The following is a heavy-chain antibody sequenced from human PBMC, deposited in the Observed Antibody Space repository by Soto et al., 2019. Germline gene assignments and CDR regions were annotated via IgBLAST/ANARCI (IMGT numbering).Heavy chain of an antibody. CDR3: AKIIAAAATCY. J-gene: IGHJ4*02. D-gene: IGHD6-13*01. Sequence: PGGSLRLSCAASGFTFSIYAMTWVRQAPGKGLEWVSSIDSSGSVTYYGDSVKGRFTISRDNSKNTLYLQMNSLRAEDTAVYYCAKIIAAAATCYWGQGTLVTVSS. V-gene: IGHV3-23*05. CDR1: GFTFSIYA. CDR2: IDSSGSVT.